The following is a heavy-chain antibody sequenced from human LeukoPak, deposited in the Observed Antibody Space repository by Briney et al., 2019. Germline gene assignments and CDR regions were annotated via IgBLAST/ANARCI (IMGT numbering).Heavy chain of an antibody. D-gene: IGHD3-22*01. J-gene: IGHJ5*02. CDR1: GYSISSDYY. CDR3: AKRRTTPDRRTYYYDSSGSNWFDP. CDR2: IFSSGTT. V-gene: IGHV4-38-2*02. Sequence: SETLSLTCTVSGYSISSDYYWGWIRQPPGKGLEWMGTIFSSGTTYYIPSLKSRVTISIDTSKNQFSLKLSSVTAADTAVYYCAKRRTTPDRRTYYYDSSGSNWFDPWGQGTLVTVSS.